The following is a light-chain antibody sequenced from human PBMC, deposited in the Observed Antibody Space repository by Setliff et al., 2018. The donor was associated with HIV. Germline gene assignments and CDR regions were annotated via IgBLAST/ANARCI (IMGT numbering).Light chain of an antibody. CDR2: DVT. Sequence: QSALPQPRSVSGSPGQSVTISCTGTASDIGNYKYVSWYQQQPDKAPKLIIYDVTKRPSGVPDRFSGSKSGNTASLTISGLQSEDEGDYFCCSYAGTYTSLYVFGAGTKVTVL. J-gene: IGLJ1*01. CDR3: CSYAGTYTSLYV. V-gene: IGLV2-11*01. CDR1: ASDIGNYKY.